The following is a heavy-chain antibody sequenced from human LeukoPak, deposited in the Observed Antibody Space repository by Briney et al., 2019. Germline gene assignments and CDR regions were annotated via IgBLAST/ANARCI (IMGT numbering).Heavy chain of an antibody. CDR2: INHSGST. Sequence: SETLSLTCAVYGGSFSGYYWSWIRQPPWKGLEWIGEINHSGSTNYNPSLKSRVTISVDTSKNQFSLKLSSVTAADTAVYYRARGLGYSYGHHALDYWGQGTLVTVSS. J-gene: IGHJ4*02. CDR3: ARGLGYSYGHHALDY. CDR1: GGSFSGYY. D-gene: IGHD5-18*01. V-gene: IGHV4-34*01.